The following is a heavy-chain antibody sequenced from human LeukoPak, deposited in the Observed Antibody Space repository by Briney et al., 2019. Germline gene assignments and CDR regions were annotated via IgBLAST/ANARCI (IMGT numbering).Heavy chain of an antibody. CDR3: ARETNIVATIRWFDP. CDR1: GGSISSYY. CDR2: IYTSGST. Sequence: SETLSLTCTVSGGSISSYYWSWIRQPAGQGLEWIGRIYTSGSTNYNPFLKRRVTMSVDTSKNQFSLKLRSVTAADTAVYYCARETNIVATIRWFDPWGQGTLVTVSS. J-gene: IGHJ5*02. V-gene: IGHV4-4*07. D-gene: IGHD5-12*01.